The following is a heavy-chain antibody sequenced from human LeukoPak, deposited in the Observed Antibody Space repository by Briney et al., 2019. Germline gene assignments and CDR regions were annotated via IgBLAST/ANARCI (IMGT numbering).Heavy chain of an antibody. CDR3: AREGIVVVPAAIYYYYYMDV. V-gene: IGHV4-4*07. CDR2: IYTSGST. J-gene: IGHJ6*03. D-gene: IGHD2-2*01. CDR1: GGSISSYY. Sequence: SEILSLTCTVSGGSISSYYWSWIRQPAGKGLEWIGRIYTSGSTNYNPSLKSRVTMSVDTSKNQFSLKLSSVTAADTAVYYCAREGIVVVPAAIYYYYYMDVWGKGTTVTVSS.